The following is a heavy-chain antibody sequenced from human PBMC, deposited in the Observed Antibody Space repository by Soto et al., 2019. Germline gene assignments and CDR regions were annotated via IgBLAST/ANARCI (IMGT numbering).Heavy chain of an antibody. D-gene: IGHD6-13*01. Sequence: PSETLSLTCTISGGSISSYYWSWIRQPPGKGLEWIGYIYYSGSTNYNPSLKSRVTISVDTSKNQFSLKLSSVTAADTAVYYCARRIAAAIDYWGQGTLVTVS. J-gene: IGHJ4*02. CDR2: IYYSGST. CDR3: ARRIAAAIDY. V-gene: IGHV4-59*08. CDR1: GGSISSYY.